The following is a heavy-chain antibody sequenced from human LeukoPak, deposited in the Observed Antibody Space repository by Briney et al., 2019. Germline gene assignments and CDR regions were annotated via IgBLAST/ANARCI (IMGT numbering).Heavy chain of an antibody. V-gene: IGHV1-69*13. Sequence: GASVKVSCKASGGTFSSYAISWVRQAPGQGLEWMGGIIPIFGTANYAQKFQGRVTITADESTSTAYMELSSLRSEDTAVYYCARGYDYVWGSYRWREAYYFDYWGQGTLVTVSS. D-gene: IGHD3-16*02. CDR1: GGTFSSYA. CDR2: IIPIFGTA. CDR3: ARGYDYVWGSYRWREAYYFDY. J-gene: IGHJ4*02.